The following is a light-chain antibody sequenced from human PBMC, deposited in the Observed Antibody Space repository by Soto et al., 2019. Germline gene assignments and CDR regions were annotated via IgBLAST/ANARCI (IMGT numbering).Light chain of an antibody. CDR3: QQYNSYSWT. Sequence: DIQMTESPSTLSASVGDIVTITCRASQSISSCLAWYQQKPGKAPKLLIYKASSLESGVPSRFSGRGSGTEFTLTISSLQPDDFATYYCQQYNSYSWTFGQATKVDIK. V-gene: IGKV1-5*03. CDR2: KAS. J-gene: IGKJ1*01. CDR1: QSISSC.